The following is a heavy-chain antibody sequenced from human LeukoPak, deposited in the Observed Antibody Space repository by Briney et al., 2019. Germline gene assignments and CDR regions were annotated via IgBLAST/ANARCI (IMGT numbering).Heavy chain of an antibody. J-gene: IGHJ3*02. V-gene: IGHV5-51*01. Sequence: GESLKISCKGSGTSFTTYWIDWVRQMPGKGLEWMGTIFPSDSDTRYSPSFQGQVTISADKSISTTYLQWSSLKASDTAMYYCARRKSDAFDIWGQGTMVTVSS. CDR1: GTSFTTYW. CDR3: ARRKSDAFDI. CDR2: IFPSDSDT.